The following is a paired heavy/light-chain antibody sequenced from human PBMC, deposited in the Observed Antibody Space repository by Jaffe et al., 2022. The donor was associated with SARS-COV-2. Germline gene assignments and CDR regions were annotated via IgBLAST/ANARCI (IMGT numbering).Heavy chain of an antibody. CDR1: GFTFRSYW. D-gene: IGHD2-15*01. Sequence: EVQLVESGGGLVQPGGSLRLSCAASGFTFRSYWMHWVRQAPGKGLVWVSRINRDGTITTDADSVKGRFTISRDNARSTLYLQMNSLRAEDTAVYYCARAPYCSGGTCYADYWGQGTLVTVSS. J-gene: IGHJ4*02. CDR2: INRDGTIT. CDR3: ARAPYCSGGTCYADY. V-gene: IGHV3-74*01.
Light chain of an antibody. Sequence: DIQMTQSPSSLSASEGDRVTITCRASQSISSYLNWYQQKPGKAPKLLIYAASTLQSGVPSRFSGSGSGTDFALTISTLQPEDFATYYCQQSYSTPLTFGGGTKVEIK. CDR3: QQSYSTPLT. CDR1: QSISSY. CDR2: AAS. J-gene: IGKJ4*01. V-gene: IGKV1-39*01.